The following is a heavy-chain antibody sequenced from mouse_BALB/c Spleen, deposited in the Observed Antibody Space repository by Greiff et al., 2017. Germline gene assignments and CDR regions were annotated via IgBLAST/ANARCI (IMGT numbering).Heavy chain of an antibody. D-gene: IGHD3-1*01. CDR3: DKKNPPRATWGTYAMDY. CDR2: IWGDGST. CDR1: GFSLTSYG. V-gene: IGHV2-3*01. J-gene: IGHJ4*01. Sequence: QVQLKESGPGLVAPSQSLSITCTVSGFSLTSYGVSWVRQPPGKGLEWLGVIWGDGSTNYHSALISRLSISKDNSKSQVFLKLNSLQTDDTATDYCDKKNPPRATWGTYAMDYWGQGTSVTVSS.